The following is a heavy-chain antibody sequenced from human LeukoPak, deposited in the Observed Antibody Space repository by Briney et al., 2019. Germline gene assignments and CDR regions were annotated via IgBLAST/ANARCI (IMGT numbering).Heavy chain of an antibody. CDR2: INHSGST. CDR1: GGSFSGYY. V-gene: IGHV4-34*01. CDR3: ATSYYGDYVPFDY. J-gene: IGHJ4*02. Sequence: SETLSLTCAVYGGSFSGYYWSWIRQPPGKGLEWIGEINHSGSTNYNPSLKSRDTISVDTSKNQFSLKLSPVTAADTAVYYCATSYYGDYVPFDYWGQGTLVTVSS. D-gene: IGHD4-17*01.